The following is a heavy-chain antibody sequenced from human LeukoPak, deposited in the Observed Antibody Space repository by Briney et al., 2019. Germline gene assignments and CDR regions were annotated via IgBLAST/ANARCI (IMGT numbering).Heavy chain of an antibody. Sequence: PGGSLRLSCAASGFTFSSYSMNWVRQAPGKGLEWVSSISSSSSYIYYADSVKGRFTISRDNSKNTLYLQMNSLRAEDTAVYYCAKGGYSYDPPDYWGREPWSPSPQ. D-gene: IGHD5-18*01. CDR2: ISSSSSYI. J-gene: IGHJ4*02. CDR1: GFTFSSYS. CDR3: AKGGYSYDPPDY. V-gene: IGHV3-21*04.